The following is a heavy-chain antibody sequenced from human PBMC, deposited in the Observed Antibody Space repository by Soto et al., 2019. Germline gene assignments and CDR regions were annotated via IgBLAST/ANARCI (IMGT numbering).Heavy chain of an antibody. CDR1: GFTFSSYW. Sequence: GGSLRLSCAASGFTFSSYWMHWVRQAPGKGLVWVSRINSDGSSTSYADSVKGRFTISRDNAKNALYLQMNSLRVEDTAVYYCAAYCYTMTCTHFHGYSWGQGTQVTVSS. D-gene: IGHD3-16*02. J-gene: IGHJ5*02. V-gene: IGHV3-74*01. CDR2: INSDGSST. CDR3: AAYCYTMTCTHFHGYS.